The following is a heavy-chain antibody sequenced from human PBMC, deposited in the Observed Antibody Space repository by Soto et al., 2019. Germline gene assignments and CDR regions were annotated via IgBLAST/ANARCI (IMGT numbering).Heavy chain of an antibody. V-gene: IGHV3-23*01. CDR1: GFTFSNYA. J-gene: IGHJ6*02. Sequence: GGSLRLSCAASGFTFSNYAVTWVRQAPGKGLEWVSTISGSGGSTYYADSVKGRFTISRDNSKNTLYLQMNSLRAEDTAVYYCAKDLYYFSAMVVWGQGITVTVSS. CDR3: AKDLYYFSAMVV. CDR2: ISGSGGST.